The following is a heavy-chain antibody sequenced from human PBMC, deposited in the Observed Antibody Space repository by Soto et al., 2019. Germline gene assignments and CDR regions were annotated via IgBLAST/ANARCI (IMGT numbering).Heavy chain of an antibody. Sequence: SLRLSCAASGFTFDTSGMHWVRQAPGRGLEWVAIVSYDGSNQQYSDSVKGRVTISRDNSNNTLYLQMDSLRPEDTAVYYCAKGANYYASNGFYLFNFWGQGTPVTVSS. J-gene: IGHJ4*02. CDR1: GFTFDTSG. CDR2: VSYDGSNQ. CDR3: AKGANYYASNGFYLFNF. V-gene: IGHV3-30*18. D-gene: IGHD3-22*01.